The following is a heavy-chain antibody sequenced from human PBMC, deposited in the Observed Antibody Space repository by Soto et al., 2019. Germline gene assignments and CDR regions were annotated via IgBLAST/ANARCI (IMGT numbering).Heavy chain of an antibody. CDR1: GGTFRNSA. D-gene: IGHD1-1*01. CDR3: ATDMSGAHDGWFDP. Sequence: ASVKVSCKASGGTFRNSAISWVRQAPGQGLEWMGGIIPIFTTANYAQKFQGRVTITADASTSTAYMELSSLRSEDTAVYYCATDMSGAHDGWFDPWGQGTLATVSS. J-gene: IGHJ5*02. V-gene: IGHV1-69*13. CDR2: IIPIFTTA.